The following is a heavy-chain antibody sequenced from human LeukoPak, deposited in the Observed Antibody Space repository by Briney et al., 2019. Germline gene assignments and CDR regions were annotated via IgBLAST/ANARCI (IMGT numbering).Heavy chain of an antibody. CDR3: AKGHPRSVRAPPD. Sequence: GGSLRLSCAASGFTFISYGMHWVRQAPGKGLEWVAFIRYDGSNKYYADSVKGRFTISRDNSKNTLYLQMNSLRAEDTAVYYCAKGHPRSVRAPPDWGQGTLVTVSS. V-gene: IGHV3-30*02. CDR1: GFTFISYG. J-gene: IGHJ4*02. CDR2: IRYDGSNK. D-gene: IGHD1-26*01.